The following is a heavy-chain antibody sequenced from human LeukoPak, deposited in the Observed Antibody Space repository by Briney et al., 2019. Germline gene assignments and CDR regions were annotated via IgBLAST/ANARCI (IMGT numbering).Heavy chain of an antibody. D-gene: IGHD3-22*01. CDR3: ARGSARSYYDSSGYYWGFDY. V-gene: IGHV3-7*03. Sequence: GGSLRLSCAASGFTFSNYWMSWVRQAPGKGLEWVANIKEDGSEKDYVDSVKGRFTISRDNAKNSLYLQMNSLRAEDTAVYYCARGSARSYYDSSGYYWGFDYWGQGTLVTVSS. CDR2: IKEDGSEK. CDR1: GFTFSNYW. J-gene: IGHJ4*02.